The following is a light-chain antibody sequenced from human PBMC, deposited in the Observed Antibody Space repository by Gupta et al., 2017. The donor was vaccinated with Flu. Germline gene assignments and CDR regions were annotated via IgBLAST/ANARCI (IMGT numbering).Light chain of an antibody. CDR3: QEGASGHPLWT. V-gene: IGKV1-39*01. CDR2: GAS. J-gene: IGKJ1*01. CDR1: QSIGTY. Sequence: DIQLTQSPSSLSASIGDRIIITCRASQSIGTYLNWYQQKPGKAPKLLIYGASNLQSGVTSRFSGNGDGTEVTLTISYLQPEDFATNYCQEGASGHPLWTFGPGTEVDIK.